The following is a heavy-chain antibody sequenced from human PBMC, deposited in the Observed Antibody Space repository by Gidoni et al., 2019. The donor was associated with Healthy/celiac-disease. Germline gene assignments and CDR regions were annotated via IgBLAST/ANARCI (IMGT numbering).Heavy chain of an antibody. V-gene: IGHV3-23*01. CDR1: GFTFGSYA. D-gene: IGHD3-22*01. CDR2: ISGSGGST. J-gene: IGHJ5*02. CDR3: AKDLGYYDSSGLFDP. Sequence: EVQLLESGGGLVQPGGSLSLSCAASGFTFGSYAMSWVRQAPGKGLEWVSAISGSGGSTYYADSVKGRFTISRDNSKNTLYLQMNSLRAEDTAVYYCAKDLGYYDSSGLFDPWGQGTLVTVSS.